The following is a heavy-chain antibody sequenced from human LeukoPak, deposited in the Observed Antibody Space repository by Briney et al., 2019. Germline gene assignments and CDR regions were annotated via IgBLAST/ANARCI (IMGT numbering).Heavy chain of an antibody. V-gene: IGHV1-18*01. Sequence: ASVKVSCKASGYTFTSYGIRWVRQAPGQGLEWMGWISAYNGNTNYAQKLRGRVTMTTDTSTSTAYMELRSLRSDDTAVYYCARVGIAAAGTPQGGSSYWGQGTLVTVSS. D-gene: IGHD6-13*01. J-gene: IGHJ4*02. CDR3: ARVGIAAAGTPQGGSSY. CDR1: GYTFTSYG. CDR2: ISAYNGNT.